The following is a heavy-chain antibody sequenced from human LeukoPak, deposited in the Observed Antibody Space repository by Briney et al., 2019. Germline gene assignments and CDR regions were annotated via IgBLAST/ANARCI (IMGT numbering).Heavy chain of an antibody. Sequence: PSETLSLTCTVSGASIWSYYWTWIRQPPGKGLEWIGYMYYTGSTNYNSSLKSRVIMSVDMSKNQFSLKLSSVTAADTAVYYCAGTYFAFHMGGAFDIWGQGTVVTVSS. J-gene: IGHJ3*02. CDR1: GASIWSYY. V-gene: IGHV4-59*08. CDR2: MYYTGST. CDR3: AGTYFAFHMGGAFDI. D-gene: IGHD2-21*01.